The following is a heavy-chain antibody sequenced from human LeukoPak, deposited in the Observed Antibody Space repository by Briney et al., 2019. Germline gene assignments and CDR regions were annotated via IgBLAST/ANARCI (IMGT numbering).Heavy chain of an antibody. CDR3: ARRLTGGSYSTPGRRFDY. J-gene: IGHJ4*02. D-gene: IGHD1-26*01. V-gene: IGHV4-61*02. CDR1: GGSISSGSYY. CDR2: IYTSGST. Sequence: SETLSLTCTVSGGSISSGSYYWSWIRQPAGKGLEWIGRIYTSGSTNYNPSLKSRVTISVDTSKNQFSLKLSSVTAADTAVYYCARRLTGGSYSTPGRRFDYWGQGTLVTVSS.